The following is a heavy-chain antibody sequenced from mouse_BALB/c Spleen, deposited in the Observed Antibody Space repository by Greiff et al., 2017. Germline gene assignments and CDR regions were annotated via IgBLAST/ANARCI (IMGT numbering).Heavy chain of an antibody. CDR2: ISYDGSN. CDR1: GYSITSGYY. CDR3: ARGGNYPAY. V-gene: IGHV3-6*02. J-gene: IGHJ3*01. D-gene: IGHD2-1*01. Sequence: VQLKESGPGLVKPSQSLSLTCSVTGYSITSGYYWNWIRQFPGNKLEWMGYISYDGSNNYNPSLKNRISITRDTSKNQFFLKLNSVTTEDTATYYCARGGNYPAYWGQGTLVTVSA.